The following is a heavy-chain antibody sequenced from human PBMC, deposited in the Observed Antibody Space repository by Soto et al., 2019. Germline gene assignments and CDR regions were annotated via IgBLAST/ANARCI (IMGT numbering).Heavy chain of an antibody. Sequence: PSPTLSRTCDRYVGSFSGYYWTWILQKPVKVLDCIGEINHSGITNYNPSVKSRVTISVDTSKNQFSLKLSSVTAADTAVYYCARAVGFGGDYYSSSMEFWGKGTTVTVSS. J-gene: IGHJ6*03. CDR1: VGSFSGYY. CDR2: INHSGIT. D-gene: IGHD3-10*01. V-gene: IGHV4-34*01. CDR3: ARAVGFGGDYYSSSMEF.